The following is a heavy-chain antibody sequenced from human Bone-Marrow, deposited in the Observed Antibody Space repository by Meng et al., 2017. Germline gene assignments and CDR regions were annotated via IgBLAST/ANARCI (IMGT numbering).Heavy chain of an antibody. V-gene: IGHV4-61*01. D-gene: IGHD3-10*01. CDR3: AREVSPYYYGSGSENWFDP. Sequence: GHLQGSGPGLVRPSGTLSLPCTVSGGSVSSGSYYWSWIRQPPGKGLEWIGYIYYSGSTNYNPSLKSRVTISVDTSKNQFSLKLSSVTAADTAVYYCAREVSPYYYGSGSENWFDPWGQGTLVTVSS. CDR1: GGSVSSGSYY. J-gene: IGHJ5*02. CDR2: IYYSGST.